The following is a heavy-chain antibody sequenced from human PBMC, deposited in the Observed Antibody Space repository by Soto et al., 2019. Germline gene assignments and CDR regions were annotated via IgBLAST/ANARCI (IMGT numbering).Heavy chain of an antibody. CDR2: IKGDGSEK. J-gene: IGHJ4*02. V-gene: IGHV3-7*03. CDR3: ARDELGVVTAVYFDY. CDR1: GFTFSTYW. Sequence: GGSLRLSCAASGFTFSTYWMSWVRQAPGKGLEWVANIKGDGSEKYYVDSVKGRFTISRDNAKNSLFLQMNSLRDEDTAVYYCARDELGVVTAVYFDYWGQGTLVTVSS. D-gene: IGHD2-21*02.